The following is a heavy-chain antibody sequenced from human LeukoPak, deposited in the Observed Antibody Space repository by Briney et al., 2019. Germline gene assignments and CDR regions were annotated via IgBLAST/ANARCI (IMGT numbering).Heavy chain of an antibody. J-gene: IGHJ4*02. Sequence: SGPTLVKPTQTLTLTCTFSGFSLSTSGVGVGWIRQPPGKALEWLALIYWNDDKRYSPSLKSRLTITKDTSKNQVVLTMTNMDPVDTATYYCAQPAPMVRGVITTDYWGQGTLVTVSS. CDR3: AQPAPMVRGVITTDY. CDR1: GFSLSTSGVG. CDR2: IYWNDDK. D-gene: IGHD3-10*01. V-gene: IGHV2-5*01.